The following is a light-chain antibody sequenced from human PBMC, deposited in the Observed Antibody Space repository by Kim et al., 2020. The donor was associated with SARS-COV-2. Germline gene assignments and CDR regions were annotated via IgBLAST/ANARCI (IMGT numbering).Light chain of an antibody. CDR3: KSSGTSGNVV. CDR1: SLRSYY. CDR2: GKN. J-gene: IGLJ2*01. V-gene: IGLV3-19*01. Sequence: SSELTQDPAVSVALGQTVRITCRGDSLRSYYATWYQQKPGQAPVLVIYGKNNRPSGIPDRFSGSSSGNTASLTITGAQAEDEADYYCKSSGTSGNVVFGG.